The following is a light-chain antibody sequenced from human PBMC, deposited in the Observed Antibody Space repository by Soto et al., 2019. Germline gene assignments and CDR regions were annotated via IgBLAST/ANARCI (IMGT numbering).Light chain of an antibody. CDR2: LDS. CDR3: MQALQTPFT. CDR1: QSLLHSNGYNY. J-gene: IGKJ3*01. Sequence: DIVMTQSPLSLSVTPGEPASISCRSSQSLLHSNGYNYLGWYLQKPGQSPQLLIYLDSNRASGVXDXXSGSGSGTDFTLKISRVEAEDVGVYYCMQALQTPFTFGPGTKVDIK. V-gene: IGKV2-28*01.